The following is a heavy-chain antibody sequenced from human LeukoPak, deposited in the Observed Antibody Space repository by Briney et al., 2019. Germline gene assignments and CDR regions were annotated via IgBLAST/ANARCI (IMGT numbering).Heavy chain of an antibody. D-gene: IGHD3-22*01. Sequence: ASVKVSCKDSGYTLTESSMQWVRQAPGKGFEEMGGRDPEDGETMYAQKLQGRVTMTEDTTTDTAYMELSSLRSENTAVYYCATESHYYDSSGQTPSWFEHWDRGNLVTVSS. CDR3: ATESHYYDSSGQTPSWFEH. J-gene: IGHJ5*02. CDR1: GYTLTESS. V-gene: IGHV1-24*01. CDR2: RDPEDGET.